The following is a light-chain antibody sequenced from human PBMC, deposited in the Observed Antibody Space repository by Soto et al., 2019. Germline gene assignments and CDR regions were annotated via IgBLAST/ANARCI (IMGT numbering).Light chain of an antibody. CDR3: GSYAGSNNLGV. CDR1: SGDVGAYNF. CDR2: EVN. Sequence: QSALTQPASVSGSPGQSITISCTGTSGDVGAYNFVSWYQQRPGRAPKLMIYEVNSRPSGVSNRFSGSKSGNTASLTVSGLQAEDEADYYCGSYAGSNNLGVFGTGTKVTVL. J-gene: IGLJ1*01. V-gene: IGLV2-14*01.